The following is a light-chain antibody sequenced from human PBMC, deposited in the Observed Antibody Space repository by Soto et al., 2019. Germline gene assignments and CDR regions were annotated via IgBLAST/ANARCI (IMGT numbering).Light chain of an antibody. CDR3: CSYAGSYISEV. V-gene: IGLV2-11*01. CDR1: SSDVGGYNY. J-gene: IGLJ1*01. Sequence: QSVLTQPRSVSGSPGRSVTISCTGTSSDVGGYNYVSWYQQHPGKAPKLMIYDVSKRPSGVPDRFSGSKSGNTASLTISGLQAEDEADYYCCSYAGSYISEVFGTGTKVTV. CDR2: DVS.